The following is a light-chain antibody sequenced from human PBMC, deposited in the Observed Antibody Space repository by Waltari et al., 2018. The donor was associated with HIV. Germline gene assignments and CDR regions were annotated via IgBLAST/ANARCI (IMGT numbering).Light chain of an antibody. CDR1: SSRIASYT. J-gene: IGLJ3*02. CDR3: SAWDASLDEWV. V-gene: IGLV1-44*01. CDR2: SNN. Sequence: QSVLTKPPSASGAPGQRVTVPCSGSSSRIASYTVNWYQHLPGTAPKLLIYSNNQRPSGVPDRFSGSRSGTSASLAISGLRSEDEADYYCSAWDASLDEWVFGGGTKLTVL.